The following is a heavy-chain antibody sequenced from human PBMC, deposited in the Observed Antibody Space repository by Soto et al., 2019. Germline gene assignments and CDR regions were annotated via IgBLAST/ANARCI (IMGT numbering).Heavy chain of an antibody. CDR1: GFTFDDYA. CDR2: ISWNSGSI. Sequence: EVQLVESGGGLVQPGRSLRLSCAASGFTFDDYAMHWVRQAPGKGLEWVSGISWNSGSIGYADSVKGRFNISRDNAKNSLYLQMNSLRAEDTALYYCAKSQLAVAEGGSLYYFDYWGQGTLVTVSS. J-gene: IGHJ4*02. V-gene: IGHV3-9*01. D-gene: IGHD6-19*01. CDR3: AKSQLAVAEGGSLYYFDY.